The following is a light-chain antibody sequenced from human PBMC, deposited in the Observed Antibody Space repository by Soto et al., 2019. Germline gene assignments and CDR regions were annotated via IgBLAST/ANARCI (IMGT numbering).Light chain of an antibody. CDR2: GAS. J-gene: IGKJ2*01. V-gene: IGKV3-20*01. CDR3: QQYGSSPYT. CDR1: QSVRNSY. Sequence: EIVLTQSPGTLSLSPGERATLSCRASQSVRNSYLAWYQQKPGQAPRLLIYGASGRATGIPDRFSGSGSGTDFTLNIIRLEPEAFGVYYCQQYGSSPYTFGQGTKLEI.